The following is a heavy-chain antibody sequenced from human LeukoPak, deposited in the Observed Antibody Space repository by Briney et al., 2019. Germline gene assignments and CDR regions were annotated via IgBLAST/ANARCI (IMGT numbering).Heavy chain of an antibody. J-gene: IGHJ4*02. Sequence: SETLSLTCTVSGGSISSGPYYWGWIRQPPGKGLEWIGNIYYGENTYYNPSLKSRVTISIDTSKNQFYLKLSSLTAADTAVYYCARRDDSSGYHKIFDYWGPGTLVTVSA. V-gene: IGHV4-39*01. D-gene: IGHD3-22*01. CDR2: IYYGENT. CDR3: ARRDDSSGYHKIFDY. CDR1: GGSISSGPYY.